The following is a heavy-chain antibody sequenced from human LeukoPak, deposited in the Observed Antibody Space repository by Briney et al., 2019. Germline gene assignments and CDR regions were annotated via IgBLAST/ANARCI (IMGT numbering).Heavy chain of an antibody. V-gene: IGHV3-9*01. D-gene: IGHD5-18*01. Sequence: GGSLRLSCAASGFTFNDYAMHWVRQAPGKGLEWVSGISWNSGNIGYADSVKGRFTISRDNAKNSLYLQMNSPRADDTALYYCVVQLWSWGQGTLVTVSS. CDR2: ISWNSGNI. CDR3: VVQLWS. J-gene: IGHJ4*02. CDR1: GFTFNDYA.